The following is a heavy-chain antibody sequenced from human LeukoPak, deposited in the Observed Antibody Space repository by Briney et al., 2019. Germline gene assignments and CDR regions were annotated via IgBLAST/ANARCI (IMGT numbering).Heavy chain of an antibody. V-gene: IGHV3-23*01. CDR2: ISGSGGTT. D-gene: IGHD1-1*01. Sequence: PGGSLRLSCAASGFTFSSYAMSWVRQAPGKGLEWVSTISGSGGTTYYAESVKGRFAISRDNSKNTLNLQMNSLRAEDTAVYYCVTGLEGDWGQGTLVTVSS. J-gene: IGHJ4*02. CDR1: GFTFSSYA. CDR3: VTGLEGD.